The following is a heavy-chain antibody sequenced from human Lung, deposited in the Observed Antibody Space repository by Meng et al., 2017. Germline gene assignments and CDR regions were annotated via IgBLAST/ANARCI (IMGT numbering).Heavy chain of an antibody. CDR2: INHSGST. J-gene: IGHJ4*02. V-gene: IGHV4-34*01. CDR3: ARGPTTMAHDFDY. CDR1: GGSFSDYY. Sequence: VQLPQWGGGLLKPSETPSLTCVVSGGSFSDYYWSWIRQPPGKGLEWIGEINHSGSTNYNPSLESRATISVDTSQNNLSLKLSSVTAADSAVYYCARGPTTMAHDFDYWGQGTLVTVSS. D-gene: IGHD4-11*01.